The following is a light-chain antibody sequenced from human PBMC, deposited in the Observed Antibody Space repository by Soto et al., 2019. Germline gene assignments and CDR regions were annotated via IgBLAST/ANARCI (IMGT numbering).Light chain of an antibody. V-gene: IGLV2-8*01. CDR1: SSDVGGYNY. CDR3: SSYAGSNPPVV. Sequence: QSALTQPPSASGSPGQSVTISCTGTSSDVGGYNYVSWYQQHPGKAPKLMIYEVSKRPSGVPDRFSGSKSGNTASLTVSGLQAEDEAYYYCSSYAGSNPPVVFGGGTKLTVL. CDR2: EVS. J-gene: IGLJ2*01.